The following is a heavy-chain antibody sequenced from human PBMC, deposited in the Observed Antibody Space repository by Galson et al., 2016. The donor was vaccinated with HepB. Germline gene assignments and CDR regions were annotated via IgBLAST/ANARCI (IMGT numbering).Heavy chain of an antibody. J-gene: IGHJ5*01. CDR3: TRDRSGRYSPNWFDS. V-gene: IGHV3-49*03. D-gene: IGHD1-26*01. Sequence: SLRLSCATSGSNFGDYAMSWFRQAPGKGLEWVGFIRSKLYGGTTEYAASVKGRFTISRDDSKSIAYLQMNGLKTEDTAVYYCTRDRSGRYSPNWFDSWGQGTLVTVSS. CDR2: IRSKLYGGTT. CDR1: GSNFGDYA.